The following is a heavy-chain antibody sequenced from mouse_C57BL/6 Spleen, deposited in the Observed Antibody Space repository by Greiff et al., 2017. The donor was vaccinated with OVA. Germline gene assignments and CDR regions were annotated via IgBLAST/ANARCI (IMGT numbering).Heavy chain of an antibody. CDR3: ARGPRRFDG. CDR1: GYNFTSYG. CDR2: IYPGNGYT. V-gene: IGHV1-58*01. J-gene: IGHJ2*01. Sequence: VQLQQSGAELVRPGSSVKMSCKTSGYNFTSYGIHWVKQRPGQGLEWIGNIYPGNGYTEYNEKFQGKATMTSATSSNTAYLQLSRLTSEDSAIDFCARGPRRFDGWGKGTTLTVAS.